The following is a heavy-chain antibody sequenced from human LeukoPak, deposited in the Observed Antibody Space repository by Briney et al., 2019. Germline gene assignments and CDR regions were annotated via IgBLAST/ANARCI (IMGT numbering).Heavy chain of an antibody. CDR2: ISGSGGST. Sequence: HPGGSLRLSCAASGFTFSSYAMSWVRQAPGKGLEWVSAISGSGGSTYYADSVKGRFTISRDNSKNTLYLQMNSLRAEDTAVYYCAKLTDLLLGYCSSPSCDISFDYGGQGPLVTVSS. D-gene: IGHD2-2*02. V-gene: IGHV3-23*01. CDR1: GFTFSSYA. J-gene: IGHJ4*02. CDR3: AKLTDLLLGYCSSPSCDISFDY.